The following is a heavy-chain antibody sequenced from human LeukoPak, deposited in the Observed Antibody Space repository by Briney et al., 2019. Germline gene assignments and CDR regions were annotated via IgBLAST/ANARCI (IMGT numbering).Heavy chain of an antibody. CDR2: INPNSGGT. V-gene: IGHV1-2*02. J-gene: IGHJ4*02. Sequence: ASVKVSCKASGYTFTGYYMHWVRQAPGQGLEWMGWINPNSGGTNYAQKFQGRVTMTRDTSISTAYMELSRLRSDDTAVYYCASAPGGYYDSSGYYYFDYWGQGTLVTVSS. CDR3: ASAPGGYYDSSGYYYFDY. CDR1: GYTFTGYY. D-gene: IGHD3-22*01.